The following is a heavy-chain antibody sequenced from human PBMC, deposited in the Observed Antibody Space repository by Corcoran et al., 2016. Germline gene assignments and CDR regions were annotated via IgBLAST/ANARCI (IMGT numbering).Heavy chain of an antibody. V-gene: IGHV4-4*07. Sequence: QVQLQESGPGLVKPSETLSLTCAVSGTSISSHSWSWIRQPAGKGLEWIGLFSTTGITKYNPSLKSRVTMSVETSKKQFSLRLSSVTAADTAVYYGATGGGDFDYWGQGTLVTVSS. J-gene: IGHJ4*02. CDR3: ATGGGDFDY. D-gene: IGHD3-16*01. CDR1: GTSISSHS. CDR2: FSTTGIT.